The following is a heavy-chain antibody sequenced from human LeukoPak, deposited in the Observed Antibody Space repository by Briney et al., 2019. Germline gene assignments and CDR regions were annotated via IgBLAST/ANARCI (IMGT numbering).Heavy chain of an antibody. CDR1: GGTFSSYA. V-gene: IGHV1-69*13. J-gene: IGHJ4*02. CDR2: IIPIFGTA. D-gene: IGHD2-15*01. CDR3: ARAGRGGYCSGGSCYSKYYFDY. Sequence: GASVKVSCKASGGTFSSYAISWVRQAPGQGLEWMGGIIPIFGTANYAQKFQGRVTITADESTSTAYMELSSLRSEDTAVYYCARAGRGGYCSGGSCYSKYYFDYWGQGTLVTVSS.